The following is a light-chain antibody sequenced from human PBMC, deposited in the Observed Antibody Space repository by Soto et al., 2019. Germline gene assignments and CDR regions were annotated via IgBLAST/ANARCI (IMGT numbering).Light chain of an antibody. CDR3: AAWDFSLNGLV. CDR2: NNN. J-gene: IGLJ1*01. Sequence: QSVLTQPPSASGTPGQTVTISCSGSSSNIGPNAVNWYQQLPGTAPKLLLYNNNQRPSGVSDRFSGSNSRTLASLAISGLQSDDEADYQCAAWDFSLNGLVFGTGTKVTVL. CDR1: SSNIGPNA. V-gene: IGLV1-44*01.